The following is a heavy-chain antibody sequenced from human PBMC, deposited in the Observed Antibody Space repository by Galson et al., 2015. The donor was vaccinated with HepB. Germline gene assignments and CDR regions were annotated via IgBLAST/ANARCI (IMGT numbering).Heavy chain of an antibody. CDR3: ARDGIVVVPAATNNYYYYGMDV. J-gene: IGHJ6*02. CDR1: GFTVSSNY. CDR2: IYSGGST. V-gene: IGHV3-53*01. Sequence: SLRLSCAASGFTVSSNYMSWVRQAPGKGLEWVSVIYSGGSTYYADSVKGRFTISRDNSKNTLYLQMNSLRAEDTAVYYCARDGIVVVPAATNNYYYYGMDVWGQGTTVTVSS. D-gene: IGHD2-2*01.